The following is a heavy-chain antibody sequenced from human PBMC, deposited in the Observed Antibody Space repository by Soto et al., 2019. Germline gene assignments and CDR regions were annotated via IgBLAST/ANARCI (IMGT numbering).Heavy chain of an antibody. J-gene: IGHJ6*02. Sequence: LSLTCIVSGVSISSNYWSWIRQPPGKGLEWIGYIHYTGSSNFHPSLKNRVIISVDTSKNQFSLKLSSVTAADTAVYYCARSYPNTIFGVVPSRGLDVWGQGTTVTVSS. CDR1: GVSISSNY. CDR2: IHYTGSS. V-gene: IGHV4-59*01. CDR3: ARSYPNTIFGVVPSRGLDV. D-gene: IGHD3-3*01.